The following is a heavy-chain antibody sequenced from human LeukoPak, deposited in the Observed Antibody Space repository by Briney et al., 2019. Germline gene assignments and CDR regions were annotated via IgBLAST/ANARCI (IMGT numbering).Heavy chain of an antibody. Sequence: ASVKVSCKASGYTFTGYYMHWVRQAPGQGLEWMGWINPNSGGTNYAQKFQGRVTMTRDTSISTAYMELSRLRPDDTAVYYCARVVSLIVVVPAAFALDPWGQGTLVTVSS. CDR2: INPNSGGT. V-gene: IGHV1-2*02. CDR3: ARVVSLIVVVPAAFALDP. CDR1: GYTFTGYY. D-gene: IGHD2-2*01. J-gene: IGHJ5*02.